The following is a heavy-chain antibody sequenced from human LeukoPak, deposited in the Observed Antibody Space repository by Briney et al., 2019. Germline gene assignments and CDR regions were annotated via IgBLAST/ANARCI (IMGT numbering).Heavy chain of an antibody. V-gene: IGHV3-30-3*01. D-gene: IGHD1-1*01. CDR2: ISYDGSDK. J-gene: IGHJ4*02. Sequence: PGGSLRLSCAASGFTFRNYALYWVRQAPGKGLEWAAFISYDGSDKYYADSVKGRFTISRDNSKNTLYLQMNSLRVEDTAVYYCATGRGTYLLSDSEYWGQGPLVTVSS. CDR1: GFTFRNYA. CDR3: ATGRGTYLLSDSEY.